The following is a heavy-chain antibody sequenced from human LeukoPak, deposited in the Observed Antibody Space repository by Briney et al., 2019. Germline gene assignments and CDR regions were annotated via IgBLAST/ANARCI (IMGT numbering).Heavy chain of an antibody. Sequence: GGSLRPSCAASGFTFSSYGMHWVRQAPGKGLEWVAFIRYDGSNKYYADSVKGRFTISRDNSKNTLYLQMNSLRAEDTAVYYCAKDHVIMITFGGVIGNFDYWGQGTLVTVSS. J-gene: IGHJ4*02. V-gene: IGHV3-30*02. CDR2: IRYDGSNK. D-gene: IGHD3-16*02. CDR1: GFTFSSYG. CDR3: AKDHVIMITFGGVIGNFDY.